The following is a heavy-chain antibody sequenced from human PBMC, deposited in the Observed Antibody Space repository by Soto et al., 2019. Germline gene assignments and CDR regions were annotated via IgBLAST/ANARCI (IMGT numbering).Heavy chain of an antibody. CDR3: ARDPSSYYDSSGYYYGVY. Sequence: GGSLRLSCAASGFTFSVYSMSWVRQAPGKGLEWVSVISSRCGYIYYADSVKGRFTISRDNAKNSLYLQMDSLRAEDTAVYYCARDPSSYYDSSGYYYGVYWGQGTLVTVSP. CDR2: ISSRCGYI. D-gene: IGHD3-22*01. CDR1: GFTFSVYS. J-gene: IGHJ4*02. V-gene: IGHV3-21*01.